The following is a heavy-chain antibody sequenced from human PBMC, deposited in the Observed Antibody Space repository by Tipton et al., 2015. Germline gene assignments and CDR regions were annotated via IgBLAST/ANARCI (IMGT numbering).Heavy chain of an antibody. V-gene: IGHV4-39*07. Sequence: TLSLTCTVSGGSVTSGSYYWSWIRQPPGKGLEWIGSISHSGNTYYNPSLKSRVTMSRDTSKNQFSLKLTSVTAADTAVYYCARSDVERNTVFVFEIWGPGTMVTVSS. CDR1: GGSVTSGSYY. CDR2: ISHSGNT. J-gene: IGHJ3*02. D-gene: IGHD3-10*01. CDR3: ARSDVERNTVFVFEI.